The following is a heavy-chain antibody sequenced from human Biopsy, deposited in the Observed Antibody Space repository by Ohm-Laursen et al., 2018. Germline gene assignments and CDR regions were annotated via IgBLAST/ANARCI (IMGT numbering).Heavy chain of an antibody. CDR3: ARDYGLELGGLEAFDI. J-gene: IGHJ3*02. Sequence: SEILSLTCTVSGGSISDYFWSWIRQPADKGLEYIGRVYTSGSTSYNPSLESRVTMSVVTSKNQFSLKVTSMTAADTALYYCARDYGLELGGLEAFDIWGQGTMVTVSS. D-gene: IGHD1-7*01. CDR1: GGSISDYF. CDR2: VYTSGST. V-gene: IGHV4-4*07.